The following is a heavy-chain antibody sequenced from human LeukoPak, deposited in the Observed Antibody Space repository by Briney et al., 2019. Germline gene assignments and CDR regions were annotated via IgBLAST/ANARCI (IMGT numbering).Heavy chain of an antibody. J-gene: IGHJ4*02. V-gene: IGHV4-34*01. CDR3: ARRSSSGWSFDY. D-gene: IGHD6-19*01. Sequence: SETLSLTCAVYGGSFSGYYWSWIRQPPGKGLEWIGEINHSGSTNYNPSLKSRVTISVDTSKNQFSLKLSSVTAADTAVYYCARRSSSGWSFDYWGQGTLVTVSS. CDR1: GGSFSGYY. CDR2: INHSGST.